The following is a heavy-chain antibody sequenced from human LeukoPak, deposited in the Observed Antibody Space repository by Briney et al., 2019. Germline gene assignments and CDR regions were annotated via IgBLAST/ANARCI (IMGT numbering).Heavy chain of an antibody. CDR1: GFTFSSYA. V-gene: IGHV3-30*04. CDR3: ARDSGHYGPGSSLDY. D-gene: IGHD3-10*01. Sequence: PGRSLRLSCAASGFTFSSYAMHWVRQAPGKGLEWVAVISYDGSNKYYADSVKGRFTISRDNSKNTLYLQMNSLRAEDTAVYYCARDSGHYGPGSSLDYWGQGTLVTVSS. J-gene: IGHJ4*02. CDR2: ISYDGSNK.